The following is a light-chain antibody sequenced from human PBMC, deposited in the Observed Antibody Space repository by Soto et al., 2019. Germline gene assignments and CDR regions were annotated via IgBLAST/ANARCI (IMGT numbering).Light chain of an antibody. J-gene: IGKJ4*01. V-gene: IGKV1-9*01. CDR3: QHLYPYPLT. CDR1: QGINSE. CDR2: AAT. Sequence: IQLTQSPSSLSASVGDRVTITCRASQGINSELAWFQQKPGKEPNLLIYAATTLQSGVTSRFSGSGSGTDLTPTISSLQPEDFATYYCQHLYPYPLTFGGGTKVEI.